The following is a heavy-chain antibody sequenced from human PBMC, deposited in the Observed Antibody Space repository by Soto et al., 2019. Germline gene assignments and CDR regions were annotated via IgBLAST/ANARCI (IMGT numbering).Heavy chain of an antibody. CDR3: ARVGYSGYDRPGNYYYYGMDV. J-gene: IGHJ6*02. D-gene: IGHD5-12*01. CDR2: IIPIFGTA. CDR1: GGTFSSCA. V-gene: IGHV1-69*13. Sequence: SVNVSCKASGGTFSSCAISCVRQAPGHGLERMGGIIPIFGTANYAQKFQGRVTITADESTSTAYMELSSLRSEDTAVYYCARVGYSGYDRPGNYYYYGMDVWGQGTTVTVSS.